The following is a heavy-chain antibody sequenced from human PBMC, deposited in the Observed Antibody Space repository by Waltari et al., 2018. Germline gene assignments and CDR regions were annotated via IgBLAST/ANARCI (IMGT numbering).Heavy chain of an antibody. CDR3: ARHPGGYDYVWGSYRLDAFDI. V-gene: IGHV4-39*01. D-gene: IGHD3-16*02. Sequence: QLQLQESGPGLVKPSETLSLTCTVSGGSISSSSYYWGWIRQPPGKGLEWIGSIYYSGSTYYNPSLKSRVTISVDTSKNQCSLKLSSVTAADTAVYYCARHPGGYDYVWGSYRLDAFDIWGQGTMVTVSS. J-gene: IGHJ3*02. CDR2: IYYSGST. CDR1: GGSISSSSYY.